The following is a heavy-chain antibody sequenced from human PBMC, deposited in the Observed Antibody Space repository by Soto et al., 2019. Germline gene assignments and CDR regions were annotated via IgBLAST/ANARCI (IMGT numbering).Heavy chain of an antibody. CDR1: GGSISSSSYY. V-gene: IGHV4-39*01. Sequence: PSETLSLTCTVSGGSISSSSYYWGWIRQPPGKGLEWIGSIYYSGSTYYNPSLKSRVTISVDTSKNQFSLKLSSVTAADTAVYYCASIRRAYYYGSGSLHYYYMDVWGRGTTVTVSS. D-gene: IGHD3-10*01. CDR3: ASIRRAYYYGSGSLHYYYMDV. J-gene: IGHJ6*03. CDR2: IYYSGST.